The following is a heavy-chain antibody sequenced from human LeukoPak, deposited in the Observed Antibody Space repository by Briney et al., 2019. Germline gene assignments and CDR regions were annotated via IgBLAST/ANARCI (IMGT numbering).Heavy chain of an antibody. CDR3: ARGPSFGRSSRFDS. V-gene: IGHV4-31*03. J-gene: IGHJ4*02. CDR2: IYYSGNT. CDR1: GGSISSGGDY. Sequence: SETLSLTCTVSGGSISSGGDYWSWIRQHPGKGLEWIGYIYYSGNTYYNPVLRSRLTISVDTSKNQFSLKVSSVTAADTAVYYCARGPSFGRSSRFDSWGQGTLVTVSS. D-gene: IGHD6-6*01.